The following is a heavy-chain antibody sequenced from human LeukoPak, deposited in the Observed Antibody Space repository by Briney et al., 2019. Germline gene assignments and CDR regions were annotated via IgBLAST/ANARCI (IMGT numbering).Heavy chain of an antibody. CDR3: ATSGYTSGWYALDY. Sequence: GGSLRLSCAASGFTVSSNYMSWVRQAPGKGLQWVSVLYSSGNTYYADSVKGRFTISRDNSENTLYLQMNSLRAEDTAVYYCATSGYTSGWYALDYWGQGTLVTVSS. CDR2: LYSSGNT. CDR1: GFTVSSNY. V-gene: IGHV3-66*01. D-gene: IGHD6-19*01. J-gene: IGHJ4*02.